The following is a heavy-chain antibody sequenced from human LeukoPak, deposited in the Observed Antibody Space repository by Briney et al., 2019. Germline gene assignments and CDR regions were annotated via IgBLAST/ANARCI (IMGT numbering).Heavy chain of an antibody. V-gene: IGHV4-39*01. CDR3: ARQGWASFYYYGVDV. Sequence: SETLSLTCTVSGGSISGSSYYWGWIRQPPGKGLEWIGSIYYSGSTYYNPSLKSRATISVDTSKNQFSLKLSSVTAADTAVYYCARQGWASFYYYGVDVWGQGTPVTVSS. CDR1: GGSISGSSYY. CDR2: IYYSGST. J-gene: IGHJ6*02. D-gene: IGHD6-19*01.